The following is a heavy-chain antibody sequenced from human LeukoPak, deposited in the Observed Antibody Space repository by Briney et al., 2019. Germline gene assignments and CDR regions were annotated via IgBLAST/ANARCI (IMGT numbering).Heavy chain of an antibody. CDR2: INHSGST. J-gene: IGHJ4*02. D-gene: IGHD3-10*01. CDR3: ARVGNLYYYGSGSYSGFDY. V-gene: IGHV4-34*01. CDR1: GGSFSGYY. Sequence: PSETLSLTCAVYGGSFSGYYWSWIRQPPGKGLEWIGEINHSGSTNYNPSLKSRVTISVDTSKNQFSLKLSSVTAADTAVYYCARVGNLYYYGSGSYSGFDYWGQGTLVTVSS.